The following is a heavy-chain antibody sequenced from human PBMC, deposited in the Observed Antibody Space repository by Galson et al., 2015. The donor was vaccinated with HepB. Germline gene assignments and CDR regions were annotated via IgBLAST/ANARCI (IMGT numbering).Heavy chain of an antibody. J-gene: IGHJ3*02. CDR2: LYYTGST. D-gene: IGHD2-15*01. Sequence: ETLSLTCTVSGGSIRSGSYYWGWVRQPPGKGLEWIGSLYYTGSTYYNPSLKSRVTISVDTPKNQFSLKLSSVTAADTAVYYCAREGDIGVVRGSRPNDAFEIWGQGTRVTVSS. CDR3: AREGDIGVVRGSRPNDAFEI. CDR1: GGSIRSGSYY. V-gene: IGHV4-39*07.